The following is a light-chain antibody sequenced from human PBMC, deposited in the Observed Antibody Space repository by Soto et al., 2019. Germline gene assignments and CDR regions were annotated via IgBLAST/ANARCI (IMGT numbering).Light chain of an antibody. Sequence: DIQMTQSPSTLSAFVGDTVTITCRASQRIDTWLAWHQQKPGRAPKLLISKASTLESGVPSRFSGSGSGTDFTLTIRDVQPDDFAIYYCQQYNSYRDFGQGTKVEI. CDR3: QQYNSYRD. CDR1: QRIDTW. V-gene: IGKV1-5*03. J-gene: IGKJ1*01. CDR2: KAS.